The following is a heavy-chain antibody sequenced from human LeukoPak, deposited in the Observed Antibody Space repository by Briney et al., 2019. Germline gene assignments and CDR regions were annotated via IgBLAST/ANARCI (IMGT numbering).Heavy chain of an antibody. Sequence: GGSLRLSCAASGFTFRSYALSWVRQAPGKGLEWVSAISGTGISTYYADSVKGRFTISRDNSKNTLYVQMNSLRAEDTAVYYCAKSLVLRKSRGYWGQGTLVTVSS. CDR3: AKSLVLRKSRGY. J-gene: IGHJ4*02. CDR2: ISGTGIST. D-gene: IGHD3-16*02. V-gene: IGHV3-23*01. CDR1: GFTFRSYA.